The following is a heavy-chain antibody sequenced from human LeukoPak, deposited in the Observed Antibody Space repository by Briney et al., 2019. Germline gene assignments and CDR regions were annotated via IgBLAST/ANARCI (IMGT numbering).Heavy chain of an antibody. CDR3: ARDARAGYSLPLDY. Sequence: SQTLSLTCAISGDTISSNSAAWNWIRQSPSRGLEWLVRTYYRSGWYSDYAVSVKGRINLNPDTSKNQFSLQLISVTPEDTAVYYCARDARAGYSLPLDYWGQGTLVTVSS. V-gene: IGHV6-1*01. J-gene: IGHJ4*02. D-gene: IGHD2-15*01. CDR2: TYYRSGWYS. CDR1: GDTISSNSAA.